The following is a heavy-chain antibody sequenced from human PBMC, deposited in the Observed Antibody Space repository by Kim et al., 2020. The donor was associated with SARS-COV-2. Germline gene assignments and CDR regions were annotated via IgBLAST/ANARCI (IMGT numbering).Heavy chain of an antibody. Sequence: GGSLRLSCAASGFTFSSYAMHWVRQAPGKGLEWVAVISYDGSNKYYADSVKGRFTISRDNSKNTLYLQMNSLRAEDTAVYYCARDGGRYCSGGSCYPVDYWGQGTLVTVSS. CDR1: GFTFSSYA. CDR2: ISYDGSNK. CDR3: ARDGGRYCSGGSCYPVDY. J-gene: IGHJ4*02. V-gene: IGHV3-30*04. D-gene: IGHD2-15*01.